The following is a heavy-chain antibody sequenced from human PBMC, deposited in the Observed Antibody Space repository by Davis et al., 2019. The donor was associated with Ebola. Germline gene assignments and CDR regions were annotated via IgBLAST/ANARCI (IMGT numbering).Heavy chain of an antibody. CDR1: GGSISGHY. Sequence: PSETLSLTCTVFGGSISGHYWSWIRQSPGKGLEWIGYIYYSGNTSYNPSLKSRVIISVDTSKNQFSLKLSSVTAADTAVYYCASIHQVRAQNTFDIWGQGTSVTVSP. J-gene: IGHJ3*02. V-gene: IGHV4-59*11. D-gene: IGHD2/OR15-2a*01. CDR3: ASIHQVRAQNTFDI. CDR2: IYYSGNT.